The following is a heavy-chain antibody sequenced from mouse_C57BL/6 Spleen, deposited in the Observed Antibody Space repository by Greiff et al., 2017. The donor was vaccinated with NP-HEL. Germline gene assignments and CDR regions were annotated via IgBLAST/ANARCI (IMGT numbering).Heavy chain of an antibody. CDR1: GYTFTSYW. CDR2: IDPSDSYT. J-gene: IGHJ4*01. CDR3: ARRGYDWAMDY. V-gene: IGHV1-69*01. Sequence: VQLQQSGAELVMPGASVKLSCKASGYTFTSYWMHWVKQRPGQGLEWIGEIDPSDSYTNYNQKFKGKSTLTVDKSSSTAYMQLSSLTSEDSAVYYCARRGYDWAMDYWGQGTSVTVSS. D-gene: IGHD2-2*01.